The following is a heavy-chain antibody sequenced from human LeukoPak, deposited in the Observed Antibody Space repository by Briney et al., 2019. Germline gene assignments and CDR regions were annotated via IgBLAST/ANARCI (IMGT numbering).Heavy chain of an antibody. D-gene: IGHD4-11*01. V-gene: IGHV3-23*01. CDR1: GFTFSSYA. Sequence: PGGSLRLSCAASGFTFSSYAMSWVRQAPGKGLEWVSAISGSGGSTYYADSVKGRFTISRDNSKNTLYLQMNSLRAEDTAVYYCAKLDPRDKGNSLDAFDMWGQGTMVTVSS. CDR3: AKLDPRDKGNSLDAFDM. J-gene: IGHJ3*02. CDR2: ISGSGGST.